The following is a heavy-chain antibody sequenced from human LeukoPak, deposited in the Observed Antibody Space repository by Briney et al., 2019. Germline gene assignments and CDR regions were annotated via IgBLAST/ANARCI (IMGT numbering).Heavy chain of an antibody. J-gene: IGHJ4*02. CDR2: IYYSGGT. D-gene: IGHD1-7*01. V-gene: IGHV4-59*01. Sequence: SETLSLTCTVSGGSINRYYWSWIRQPPGKGLEYIGYIYYSGGTNYNPSLKSRVTISVDTSKNQFSLKLSSVTAADTAVYYCARIGATTTTWNYGYWGQGTLVTVSS. CDR3: ARIGATTTTWNYGY. CDR1: GGSINRYY.